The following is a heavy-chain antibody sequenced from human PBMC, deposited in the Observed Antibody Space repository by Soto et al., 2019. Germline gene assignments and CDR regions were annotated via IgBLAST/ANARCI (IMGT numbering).Heavy chain of an antibody. D-gene: IGHD3-10*01. Sequence: GGSLGLSCAASGFIFSDYFMTWIRQAPGKGLEWVSYISGSGSILEYADSLKGRFTISRDNAKNSLYLQMNSLRAEDTAVYYCARKLLVSRAFDLWGQGTLVTVSS. V-gene: IGHV3-11*01. J-gene: IGHJ3*01. CDR3: ARKLLVSRAFDL. CDR2: ISGSGSIL. CDR1: GFIFSDYF.